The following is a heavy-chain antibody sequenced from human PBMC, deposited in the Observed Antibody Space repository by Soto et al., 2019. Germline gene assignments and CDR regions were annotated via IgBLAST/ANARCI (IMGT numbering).Heavy chain of an antibody. D-gene: IGHD2-15*01. CDR2: ISSSSSYI. J-gene: IGHJ4*02. CDR1: GFTFSSYS. V-gene: IGHV3-21*01. CDR3: ARDGPVVAYFDY. Sequence: GGSLRLSCAASGFTFSSYSMNWVRQAPGKGLEWVSSISSSSSYIYYADSVKGRFTISRDNAKNSLYLQMNSLRAEETAVYYCARDGPVVAYFDYWGQGTLVTVSS.